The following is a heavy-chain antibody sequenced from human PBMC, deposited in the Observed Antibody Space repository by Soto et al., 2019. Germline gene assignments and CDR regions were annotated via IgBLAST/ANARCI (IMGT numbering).Heavy chain of an antibody. CDR3: AKAGYSSSWINWFDT. D-gene: IGHD6-13*01. CDR1: GFTFSSYA. Sequence: PGGSLRLSCAASGFTFSSYAMSWVRQAPGKGLEWVSAISGSGGSTYYADSVKGRFTISRDNSKNTLYLQMNSLRAEDTAVYYSAKAGYSSSWINWFDTWGQGTLVTVSS. V-gene: IGHV3-23*01. J-gene: IGHJ5*02. CDR2: ISGSGGST.